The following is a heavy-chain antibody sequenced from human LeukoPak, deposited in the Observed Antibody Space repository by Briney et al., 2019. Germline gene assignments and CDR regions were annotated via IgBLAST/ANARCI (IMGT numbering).Heavy chain of an antibody. Sequence: GGSLRLSCAASGFTFSSYAMSWVRQAPGKGLEWVSAISGSGGSTYYADSVKGRFTISRDNSKNTLYLQMNSLRAEDTAVYYCAKGRSLLEWLTSDYWGQGTLVTVSS. V-gene: IGHV3-23*01. CDR3: AKGRSLLEWLTSDY. CDR2: ISGSGGST. CDR1: GFTFSSYA. D-gene: IGHD3-3*01. J-gene: IGHJ4*02.